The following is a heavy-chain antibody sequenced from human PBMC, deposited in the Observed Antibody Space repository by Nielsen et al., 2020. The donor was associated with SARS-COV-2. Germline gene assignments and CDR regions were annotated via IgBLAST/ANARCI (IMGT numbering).Heavy chain of an antibody. J-gene: IGHJ3*02. Sequence: SETLSLTCTVSGGSISSYYWSWIRQPPGKGLEWIAYIYYSGSTNYNPSLKSRVTISIDTSKKQFSLKLSSVTAADTAVYYCAREFWDKKTTVGATTLKAFDIWGQGTMGAVSS. CDR2: IYYSGST. V-gene: IGHV4-59*01. CDR3: AREFWDKKTTVGATTLKAFDI. CDR1: GGSISSYY. D-gene: IGHD1-26*01.